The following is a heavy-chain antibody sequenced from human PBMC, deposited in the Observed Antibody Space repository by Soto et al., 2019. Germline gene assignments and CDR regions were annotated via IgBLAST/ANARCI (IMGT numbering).Heavy chain of an antibody. CDR2: INSKNGGT. CDR1: GYTFTDHF. V-gene: IGHV1-2*02. D-gene: IGHD1-7*01. Sequence: QVQLVQSGDEVKKPGASVKVSCKASGYTFTDHFIHWVRQAPGQGLEWMGWINSKNGGTNYPQEFQGRVNITRDTSITTAHMELSRLRSDDTDIYYCARASIVTGTHHFAYWGQGTQVTVS. J-gene: IGHJ4*02. CDR3: ARASIVTGTHHFAY.